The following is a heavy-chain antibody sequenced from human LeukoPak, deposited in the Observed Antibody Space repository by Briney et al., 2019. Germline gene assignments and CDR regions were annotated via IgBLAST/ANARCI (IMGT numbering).Heavy chain of an antibody. Sequence: GGSLRLSCAASGFTFSSYEMNWVRQAPGKGLEWVSYIRSSGSTVYYADSVKGRFTISRDNAQNSLDLQMNSLRAEDTAVYYCARGRYSDYDFVRLLRDYYMDVWGKGTTVTISS. D-gene: IGHD5-12*01. CDR1: GFTFSSYE. V-gene: IGHV3-48*03. CDR2: IRSSGSTV. CDR3: ARGRYSDYDFVRLLRDYYMDV. J-gene: IGHJ6*03.